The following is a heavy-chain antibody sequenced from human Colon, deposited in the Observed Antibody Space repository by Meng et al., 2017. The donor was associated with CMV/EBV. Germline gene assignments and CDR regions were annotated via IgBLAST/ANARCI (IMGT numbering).Heavy chain of an antibody. J-gene: IGHJ4*02. D-gene: IGHD6-13*01. V-gene: IGHV1-2*02. CDR2: IYPQDGGT. CDR3: VRESWYFDF. CDR1: GYTFTANH. Sequence: QGQLVQPGTEVKKPGASVKVSCKTSGYTFTANHLHWVRQAPGQGLEWMGWIYPQDGGTYFAQKFQDRVTLTRDTSITTAYMELSGLTSDDTAIYYCVRESWYFDFWGEGTLVTVSS.